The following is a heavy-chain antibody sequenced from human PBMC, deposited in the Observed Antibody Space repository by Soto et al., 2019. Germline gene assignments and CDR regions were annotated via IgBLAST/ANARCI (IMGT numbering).Heavy chain of an antibody. V-gene: IGHV1-18*01. J-gene: IGHJ6*02. D-gene: IGHD2-2*01. CDR2: ISAYNGNT. Sequence: ASVKVSCKASGYTFTSYGISWVRQAPGQGLEWMGWISAYNGNTNYAQKLQGRVTMTTDTSTSTAYMELRSLRSDDTAVYYCARDSVCSSTSCELYYYYYGMDVWGQGTTVTVSS. CDR3: ARDSVCSSTSCELYYYYYGMDV. CDR1: GYTFTSYG.